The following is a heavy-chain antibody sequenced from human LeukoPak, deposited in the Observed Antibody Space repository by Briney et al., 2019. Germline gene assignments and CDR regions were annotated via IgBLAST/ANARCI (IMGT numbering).Heavy chain of an antibody. CDR2: IRIDGSDK. Sequence: PGGSLRLSCAATGFSFSNYGMHWVRQAPGKGLEWVAFIRIDGSDKYYTHSVKGRFTFSRDNPKNTLYLQMNSLRAEDTAVYYCAKDRGYSLCVFDIWGQGTMVTVSS. V-gene: IGHV3-30*02. D-gene: IGHD5-18*01. J-gene: IGHJ3*02. CDR1: GFSFSNYG. CDR3: AKDRGYSLCVFDI.